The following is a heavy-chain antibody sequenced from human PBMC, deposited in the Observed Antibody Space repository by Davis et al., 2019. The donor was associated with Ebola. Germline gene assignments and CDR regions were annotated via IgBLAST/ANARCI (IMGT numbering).Heavy chain of an antibody. CDR3: ARREVAVGPVDY. D-gene: IGHD6-6*01. V-gene: IGHV4-34*01. CDR1: GGSFSGYY. Sequence: MPSETLSLTCALYGGSFSGYYWGWIRQTPGKGLEWIGSIYYSGSSDYNPSLKNRVTISVDTSRNQFSLTLKSVTAADTAVYYCARREVAVGPVDYWGQGTLVSVSS. CDR2: IYYSGSS. J-gene: IGHJ4*02.